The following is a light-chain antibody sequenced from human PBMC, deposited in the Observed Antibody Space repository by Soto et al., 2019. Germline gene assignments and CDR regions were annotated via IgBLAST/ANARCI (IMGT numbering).Light chain of an antibody. CDR2: AAS. CDR3: QQSYSTLWT. V-gene: IGKV1-39*01. Sequence: DIQMTQSPSSLSASVGDRVTITCRASQSISSYLNWYQQKPGKAPKXMIYAASTLQSGVPSRFSGSGSGTDFTLTISSLQPEDFASYFCQQSYSTLWTFGQGTKVDIK. CDR1: QSISSY. J-gene: IGKJ1*01.